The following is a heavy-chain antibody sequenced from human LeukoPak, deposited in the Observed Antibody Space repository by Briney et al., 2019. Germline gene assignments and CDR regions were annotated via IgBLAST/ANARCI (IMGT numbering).Heavy chain of an antibody. V-gene: IGHV3-23*01. CDR1: GFTFSNYG. CDR2: INGRADEA. J-gene: IGHJ4*02. D-gene: IGHD6-13*01. CDR3: AKVGAGYSSSWIDY. Sequence: GGSLTLTCAASGFTFSNYGMNWVRQAPGKGLEWISSINGRADEAHHAGAVKGRFTISRDNSKNTLYLQMNSLRAEDTAVYYCAKVGAGYSSSWIDYWGQGTLFTVSS.